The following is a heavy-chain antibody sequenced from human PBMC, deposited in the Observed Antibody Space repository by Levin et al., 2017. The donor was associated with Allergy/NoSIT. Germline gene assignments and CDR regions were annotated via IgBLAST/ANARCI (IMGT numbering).Heavy chain of an antibody. V-gene: IGHV3-74*01. D-gene: IGHD3-10*01. CDR2: INSGGSST. J-gene: IGHJ4*02. CDR1: GFTFPSSW. CDR3: ARAGASGRYGDFDY. Sequence: LSLTCAASGFTFPSSWMHWVRQAPGKGLVWVSRINSGGSSTSYADSVMGRFTISRDNAKNTLYLQMNSLRVEDTAVYYCARAGASGRYGDFDYWGQGALVTVSS.